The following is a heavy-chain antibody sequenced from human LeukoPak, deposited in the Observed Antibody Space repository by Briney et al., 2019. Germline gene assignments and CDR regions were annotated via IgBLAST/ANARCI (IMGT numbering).Heavy chain of an antibody. J-gene: IGHJ5*02. Sequence: PGGSLRLSCAASGFTFSSYWMHWVRQPPGKVLVWVSRINSDVRRTSYAGSVKGRFTISRHNAKSPLYRQRNSQRAEDTAMYDWARDPEWFCWFDPWGQGTLVTVSS. CDR2: INSDVRRT. CDR1: GFTFSSYW. V-gene: IGHV3-74*01. CDR3: ARDPEWFCWFDP. D-gene: IGHD3-3*01.